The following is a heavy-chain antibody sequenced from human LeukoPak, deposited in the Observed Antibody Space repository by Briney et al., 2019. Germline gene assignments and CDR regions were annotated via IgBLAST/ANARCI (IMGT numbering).Heavy chain of an antibody. J-gene: IGHJ4*02. CDR3: ARDQEQQWLVGDY. D-gene: IGHD6-19*01. V-gene: IGHV3-21*01. CDR2: ISSSSSYI. CDR1: GFTFSSYA. Sequence: GGSLRLSCSASGFTFSSYAMHWVRQAPGKGLEWVSSISSSSSYIYYADSVKGRFTISRDNAKNSLYLQMNSLRAEDTAVYYCARDQEQQWLVGDYWGQGTLVTVSS.